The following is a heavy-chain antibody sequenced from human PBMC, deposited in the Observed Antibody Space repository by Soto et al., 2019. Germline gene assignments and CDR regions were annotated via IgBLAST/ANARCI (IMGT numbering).Heavy chain of an antibody. CDR1: GYTFSIYG. J-gene: IGHJ4*02. CDR3: VRDLDGSGSYYTDY. CDR2: TRPNNGNT. D-gene: IGHD3-10*01. Sequence: ASVKVSCKASGYTFSIYGINWVRQAPGQGLEWMGWTRPNNGNTKYAQNLQGRVTMTTDTSTSTAYMELRSLRPDDTAVYYCVRDLDGSGSYYTDYWGQGTLVTVSS. V-gene: IGHV1-18*01.